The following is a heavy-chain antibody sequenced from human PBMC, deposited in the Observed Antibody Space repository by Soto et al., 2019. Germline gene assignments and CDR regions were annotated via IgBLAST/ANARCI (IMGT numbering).Heavy chain of an antibody. V-gene: IGHV1-2*02. D-gene: IGHD6-6*01. CDR1: GYTFTGYY. CDR2: INPNSGGT. Sequence: ASVKVSCKASGYTFTGYYMHWVRQAPGQGLEWMGWINPNSGGTNYAQKFQGRVTMTRDTSISTAYMELSRLRSDDTAVYYCARHYSSSHYYYYYYGMDVWGQGTTVTVSS. J-gene: IGHJ6*02. CDR3: ARHYSSSHYYYYYYGMDV.